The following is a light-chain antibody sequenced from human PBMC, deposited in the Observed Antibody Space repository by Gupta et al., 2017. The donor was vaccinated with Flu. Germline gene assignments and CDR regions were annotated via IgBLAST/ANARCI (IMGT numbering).Light chain of an antibody. V-gene: IGKV3-20*01. CDR2: GAS. CDR3: QQCGTSPLT. J-gene: IGKJ5*01. Sequence: TPPLSPGERATLSCRASQSVTNYYIAWYQQKPGQAPRLLIYGASSRAPGIPDRFSGSGFGTDFTLTISRVEPEDFAVYYCQQCGTSPLTFGQGTRLEIK. CDR1: QSVTNYY.